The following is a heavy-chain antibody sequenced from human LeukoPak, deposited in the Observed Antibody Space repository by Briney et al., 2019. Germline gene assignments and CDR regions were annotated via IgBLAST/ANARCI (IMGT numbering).Heavy chain of an antibody. CDR3: ARVGAGYCSGGSCYSGYFDY. Sequence: SETLSLTCPVSGGSISSSSYYWGWIRQPPGKGLEWIGSIYYSGSTYYNPSLKSRVTISVDTSKNQFSLKLSSVTAADTAVYYCARVGAGYCSGGSCYSGYFDYWGQGTLVTASS. V-gene: IGHV4-39*07. J-gene: IGHJ4*02. CDR1: GGSISSSSYY. CDR2: IYYSGST. D-gene: IGHD2-15*01.